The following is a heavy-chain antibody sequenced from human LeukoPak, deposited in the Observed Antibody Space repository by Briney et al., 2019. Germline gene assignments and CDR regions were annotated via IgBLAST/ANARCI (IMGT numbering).Heavy chain of an antibody. V-gene: IGHV4-39*01. Sequence: SETLSLTCTVSGGSISTNHYNWGWIRQPPGKGLEWIGSIFYSGTTYHNPSLKNRVSISVDTSRRQLSLQLTSVTAADTAVYYCARPSYIGYCSRSTYNREAFDVWGQGTVVTVS. CDR3: ARPSYIGYCSRSTYNREAFDV. CDR2: IFYSGTT. D-gene: IGHD2-2*01. J-gene: IGHJ3*01. CDR1: GGSISTNHYN.